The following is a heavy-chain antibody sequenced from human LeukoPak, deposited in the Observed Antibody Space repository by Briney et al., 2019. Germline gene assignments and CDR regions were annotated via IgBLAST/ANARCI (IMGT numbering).Heavy chain of an antibody. J-gene: IGHJ4*02. CDR3: ARDIYYGSGSYLEVIDY. CDR1: GFTFSNYW. Sequence: GGSLRLSCAASGFTFSNYWMSWVRLAPGKGLEWVANIKQDGSEKYYVDSVKGRFTISRDNAKNSLDLQMNSLRAEDTAVYYCARDIYYGSGSYLEVIDYWGQGTLVTVSS. V-gene: IGHV3-7*05. CDR2: IKQDGSEK. D-gene: IGHD3-10*01.